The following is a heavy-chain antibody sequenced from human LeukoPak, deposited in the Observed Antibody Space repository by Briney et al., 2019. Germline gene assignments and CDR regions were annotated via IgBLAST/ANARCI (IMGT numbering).Heavy chain of an antibody. Sequence: GRSLRLSCAASGFTFDDYAMHWVRQAPGKGLEWVSGISWNSGSIGYADSVKGRFTISRDNAKNSLFLQMNSLRAEDRAVYYCARNKRGDYWGQGALVTVSS. CDR2: ISWNSGSI. CDR3: ARNKRGDY. V-gene: IGHV3-9*01. J-gene: IGHJ4*02. CDR1: GFTFDDYA. D-gene: IGHD1/OR15-1a*01.